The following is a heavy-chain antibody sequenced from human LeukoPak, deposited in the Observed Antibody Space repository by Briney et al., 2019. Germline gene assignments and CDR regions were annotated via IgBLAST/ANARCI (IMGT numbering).Heavy chain of an antibody. CDR2: ISSSGNYI. CDR3: ARAPTLGGYYFDC. CDR1: GFTFSAYA. Sequence: PGGSLRLSCVASGFTFSAYAISWVRQAPGKGLEWVSSISSSGNYIYYADSVEDRFTISRDNAKKSMYLQMDSLGAEDTAIYYCARAPTLGGYYFDCWGQGVLVTVSS. J-gene: IGHJ4*02. V-gene: IGHV3-21*01. D-gene: IGHD7-27*01.